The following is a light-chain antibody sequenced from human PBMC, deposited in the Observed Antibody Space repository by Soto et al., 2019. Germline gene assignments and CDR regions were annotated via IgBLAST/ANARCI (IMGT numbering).Light chain of an antibody. CDR2: DAS. J-gene: IGKJ1*01. CDR1: QSVSSY. Sequence: EIVLTQSPATLSLSPGERATLSCRASQSVSSYLAWYQQKPGQAPRLLIYDASNRATGIPARFSGSGSGTDFTLTISSLEAEDFAVYYCRQRSNWRTFGEGTKVEIK. CDR3: RQRSNWRT. V-gene: IGKV3-11*01.